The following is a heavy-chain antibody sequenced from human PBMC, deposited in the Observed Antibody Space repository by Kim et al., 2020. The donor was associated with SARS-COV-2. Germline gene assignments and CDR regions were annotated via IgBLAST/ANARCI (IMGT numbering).Heavy chain of an antibody. CDR1: GFTFDDYA. Sequence: GGSLRLSCAASGFTFDDYAMHWVRQAPGKGLEWVSGISWNSGSIGYADSVKGRFTISRDNAKNSLYLQMNSLRAEDTALYYCAKEVGGIVGATSLENWGQGTLVTVSS. CDR3: AKEVGGIVGATSLEN. J-gene: IGHJ4*02. V-gene: IGHV3-9*01. CDR2: ISWNSGSI. D-gene: IGHD1-26*01.